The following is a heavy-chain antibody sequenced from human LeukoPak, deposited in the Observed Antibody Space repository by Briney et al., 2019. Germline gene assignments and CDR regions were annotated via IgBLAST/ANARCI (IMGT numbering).Heavy chain of an antibody. CDR2: IYSGGDT. CDR3: AKDVMVYARADFDY. CDR1: GFTVSNHY. D-gene: IGHD2-8*01. J-gene: IGHJ4*02. Sequence: TGGSLRLSCAASGFTVSNHYMSWVRQAPGKGLEWVSVIYSGGDTYYADSVKGRFTISRDNSKNTLYLQMNSLRAEDTAVYYCAKDVMVYARADFDYWGQGTLVTVSS. V-gene: IGHV3-53*01.